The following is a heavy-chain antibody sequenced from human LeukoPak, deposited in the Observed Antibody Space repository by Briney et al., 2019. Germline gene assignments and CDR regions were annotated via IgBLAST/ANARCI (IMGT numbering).Heavy chain of an antibody. CDR3: ARDSGNDFGAN. J-gene: IGHJ4*02. D-gene: IGHD4-17*01. V-gene: IGHV1-69*13. Sequence: ASVKVSCKASGGTFSNYAISWVRQAPGQGLEWMGGIIPIFDKTNYAQKFQDRVTITADESTSTAYMELSTLRSEDTAVYYCARDSGNDFGANWGQGTLVTVSS. CDR1: GGTFSNYA. CDR2: IIPIFDKT.